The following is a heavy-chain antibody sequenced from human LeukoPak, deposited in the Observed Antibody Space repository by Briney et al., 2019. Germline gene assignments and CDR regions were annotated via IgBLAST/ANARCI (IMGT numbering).Heavy chain of an antibody. V-gene: IGHV4-34*01. J-gene: IGHJ4*02. Sequence: SETLSLTCAVYGGSFSGYYWSWLRQPPGKGLEWIGEINHSGSTNYNPSLKSRVTISVDTSKNQFSLKLSSVTAADTAVYYCARQKVTDIVVVVAATPYRYYFDYWGQGTLVTVSS. CDR3: ARQKVTDIVVVVAATPYRYYFDY. CDR2: INHSGST. D-gene: IGHD2-15*01. CDR1: GGSFSGYY.